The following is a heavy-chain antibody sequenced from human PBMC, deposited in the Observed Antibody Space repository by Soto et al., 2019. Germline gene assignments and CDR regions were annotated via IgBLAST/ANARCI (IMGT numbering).Heavy chain of an antibody. J-gene: IGHJ6*02. CDR1: GFSFSVYY. CDR2: ISSSGSAT. CDR3: VSYRSERSSYYCSGVDV. V-gene: IGHV3-11*01. Sequence: QVQLVESGGGTVKPAGSLRLSCAASGFSFSVYYMSWIRQAPGKGLEWISHISSSGSATYYAASVKGRFTISSDNAKDKVYLQMTRERAEDTAVYSCVSYRSERSSYYCSGVDVWGQGTTVIVSS. D-gene: IGHD1-26*01.